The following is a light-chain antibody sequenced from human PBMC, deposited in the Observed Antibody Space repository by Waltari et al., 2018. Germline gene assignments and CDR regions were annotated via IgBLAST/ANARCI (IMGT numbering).Light chain of an antibody. Sequence: QSALTQPASVSGAPGQSVTISCTGSSSDGGNSNFVSWYQHHPGRVPKLRIYEFSKRPPGVSGRFPGSESGNTASLTIPGLQAEDEAHYYCCSYVDSYIWVFGGGTRLTVL. CDR3: CSYVDSYIWV. CDR2: EFS. J-gene: IGLJ3*02. CDR1: SSDGGNSNF. V-gene: IGLV2-23*02.